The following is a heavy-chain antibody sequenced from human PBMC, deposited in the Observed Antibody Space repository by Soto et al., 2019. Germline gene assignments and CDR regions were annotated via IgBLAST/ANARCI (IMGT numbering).Heavy chain of an antibody. Sequence: GGSXRLSCAASGFIFFSYGIHWFRHAPGKGLELVAVISYDGSSKYYADSVKGRFTISRDNSKNTMYLQMNSLRAEDTAVYYCAKDGEQTVRDYYDSSNYYSTGFEYWGQGTLV. J-gene: IGHJ4*02. V-gene: IGHV3-30*18. CDR1: GFIFFSYG. CDR3: AKDGEQTVRDYYDSSNYYSTGFEY. CDR2: ISYDGSSK. D-gene: IGHD3-22*01.